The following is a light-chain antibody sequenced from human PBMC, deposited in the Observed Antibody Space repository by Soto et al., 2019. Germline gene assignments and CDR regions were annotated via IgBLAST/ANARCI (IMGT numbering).Light chain of an antibody. J-gene: IGKJ5*01. CDR3: QQYGSSPKVT. V-gene: IGKV3D-20*01. CDR2: DAS. CDR1: QNVSSY. Sequence: EMMLTQSRATLALAPGERSPLXCGASQNVSSYLAWYQQKPGQAPRLLIYDASSRATGIPDRFSGSGSGTDFTLTISRLEPEDFAVYYCQQYGSSPKVTFGQGTRLEIK.